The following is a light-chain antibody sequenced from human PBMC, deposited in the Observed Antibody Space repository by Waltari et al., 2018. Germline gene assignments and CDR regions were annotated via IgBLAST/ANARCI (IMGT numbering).Light chain of an antibody. V-gene: IGKV3-15*01. Sequence: EIVMTQSPPTLSVSPGERATLSCRASQSVSSNLAWYQHKPGQAPRLLIYGASTRATGFPARFNGSGSGTEFTLTISSLQSEDFAVYYCQQYKNWPPMYTFGQGTKLEIK. CDR3: QQYKNWPPMYT. CDR2: GAS. CDR1: QSVSSN. J-gene: IGKJ2*01.